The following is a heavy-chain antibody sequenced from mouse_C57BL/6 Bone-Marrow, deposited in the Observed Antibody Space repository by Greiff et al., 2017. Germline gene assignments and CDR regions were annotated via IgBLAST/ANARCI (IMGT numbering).Heavy chain of an antibody. J-gene: IGHJ1*03. CDR1: GFTFSDYY. CDR3: ARLIYYYGSSYVWYFDV. Sequence: VQLVESGGGLVQPGGSLKLSCAASGFTFSDYYMYWVRQTPEKRLEWVAYISNGGGSTYYPDTVKGRFTIARDNAKNTLYLQMSRLKSEDTAMYYCARLIYYYGSSYVWYFDVWGTGTTVTVSS. D-gene: IGHD1-1*01. V-gene: IGHV5-12*01. CDR2: ISNGGGST.